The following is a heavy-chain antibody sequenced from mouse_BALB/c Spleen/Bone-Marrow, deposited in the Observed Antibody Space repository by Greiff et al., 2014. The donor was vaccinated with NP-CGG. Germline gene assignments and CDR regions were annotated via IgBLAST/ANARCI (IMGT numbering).Heavy chain of an antibody. J-gene: IGHJ4*01. CDR1: GFTFSDYG. V-gene: IGHV5-15*02. CDR2: ISNLAYSI. D-gene: IGHD2-1*01. CDR3: ARETTRGAMDY. Sequence: EVKLMESGGALVQPGGPRKLSCAASGFTFSDYGMAWVRQAPGKGPEWVAFISNLAYSIYYTDTVTGRFTISRENAKNTLYLEMSSLRSEDTAMYYCARETTRGAMDYWGQGTSVTVSS.